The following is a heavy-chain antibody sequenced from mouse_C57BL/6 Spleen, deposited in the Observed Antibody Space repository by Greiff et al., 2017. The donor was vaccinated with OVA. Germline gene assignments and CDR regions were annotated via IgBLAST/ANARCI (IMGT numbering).Heavy chain of an antibody. Sequence: QVQLKESGPELVKPGASVKISCKASGYTFTDYYINWVKQRPGQGLEWIGWIYPGSGNTKYNEKFKGKATLTVATSSSTAYMQLSSLTSEDSAVYFCARDDYHPGFAYWGQGTLVTVSA. V-gene: IGHV1-84*01. J-gene: IGHJ3*01. CDR3: ARDDYHPGFAY. CDR1: GYTFTDYY. CDR2: IYPGSGNT. D-gene: IGHD2-4*01.